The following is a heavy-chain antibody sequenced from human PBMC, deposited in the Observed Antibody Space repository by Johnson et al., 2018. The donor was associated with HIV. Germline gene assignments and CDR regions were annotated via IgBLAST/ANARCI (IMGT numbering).Heavy chain of an antibody. J-gene: IGHJ3*02. V-gene: IGHV3-30*03. CDR3: AAMDGSGSYWAFDI. Sequence: QVQLVESGGGVVQPGRSLRLSCAASGFTFSSYGMHWVRQAPGKGLEWVAVISYDGSNKYYADSVKGRFTISRDNSKNTLYLQMNSLRAEDTAVYYCAAMDGSGSYWAFDIWGQGTMVTVSS. CDR2: ISYDGSNK. CDR1: GFTFSSYG. D-gene: IGHD3-10*01.